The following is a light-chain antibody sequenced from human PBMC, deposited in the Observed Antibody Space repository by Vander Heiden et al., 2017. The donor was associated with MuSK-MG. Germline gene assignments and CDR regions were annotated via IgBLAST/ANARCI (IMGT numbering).Light chain of an antibody. V-gene: IGLV3-19*01. J-gene: IGLJ2*01. CDR1: SLRSYY. CDR3: NSRDSSGNHVV. Sequence: SSELTQEPAVSVALGQTVRITCQGASLRSYYASWYQQNPGQAPVLVIYGKNNRPSGIPDLFSGSSSGNTASLTITGAQAEDEADYYCNSRDSSGNHVVFGGGTKLTVL. CDR2: GKN.